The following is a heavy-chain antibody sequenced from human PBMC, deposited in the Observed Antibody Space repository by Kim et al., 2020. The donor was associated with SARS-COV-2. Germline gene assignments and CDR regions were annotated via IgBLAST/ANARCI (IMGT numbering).Heavy chain of an antibody. CDR2: VSHGGIA. CDR3: ARGLSYSNYYYFDV. D-gene: IGHD4-4*01. J-gene: IGHJ2*01. CDR1: GGFLGGYS. V-gene: IGHV4-34*01. Sequence: SETLSLRCVVDGGFLGGYSWTWIRQAPGKGLEWIGEVSHGGIANYNPSLKSRVSVSEDSSKNQFSLKLASVSAADTALYYCARGLSYSNYYYFDVWGRGT.